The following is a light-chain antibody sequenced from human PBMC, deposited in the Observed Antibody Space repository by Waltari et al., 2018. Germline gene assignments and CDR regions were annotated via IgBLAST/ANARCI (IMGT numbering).Light chain of an antibody. CDR1: QSISSF. Sequence: DIQMTQSPSSLSASVGDRFTITCRASQSISSFLNWYQQKPEKAPNLLIYAASTLQSGVPSRFSGSGSGTDFTLTISSLEPEDFATYYCQQSYTTPWTFGQGTKVEIK. J-gene: IGKJ1*01. CDR2: AAS. V-gene: IGKV1-39*01. CDR3: QQSYTTPWT.